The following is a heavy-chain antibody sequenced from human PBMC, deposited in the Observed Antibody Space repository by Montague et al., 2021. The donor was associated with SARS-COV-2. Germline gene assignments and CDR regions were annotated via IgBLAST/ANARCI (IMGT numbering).Heavy chain of an antibody. D-gene: IGHD3-10*01. V-gene: IGHV4-59*01. CDR2: IHSSWST. J-gene: IGHJ4*02. CDR3: ATTPGRFGEFHFDY. Sequence: SETLSLTCTVSGGSITNFFWNWIGQPPGKGLEWLGYIHSSWSTNYNPSLKSRVTISVDTSKSQFSLKLGSVTAADTAVYYCATTPGRFGEFHFDYWGQGTLVTVSS. CDR1: GGSITNFF.